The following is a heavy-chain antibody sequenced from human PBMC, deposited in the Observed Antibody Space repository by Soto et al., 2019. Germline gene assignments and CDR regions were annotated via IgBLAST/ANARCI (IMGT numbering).Heavy chain of an antibody. CDR2: INHSGST. CDR1: GGSFSGYY. CDR3: ARDSRYDYVWGSYRYTSPFDY. Sequence: SETLSLTCAVYGGSFSGYYWSWIRQPPGEGLEWIGEINHSGSTNYNPSLKSRVTISVDTSKNQFSLKLSSVTAADTAVYYCARDSRYDYVWGSYRYTSPFDYWGQGTLVTVSS. V-gene: IGHV4-34*01. J-gene: IGHJ4*02. D-gene: IGHD3-16*02.